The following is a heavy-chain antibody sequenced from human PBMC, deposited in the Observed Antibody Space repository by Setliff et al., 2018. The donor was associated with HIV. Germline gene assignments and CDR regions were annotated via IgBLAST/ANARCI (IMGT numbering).Heavy chain of an antibody. CDR1: GFTFSDYA. CDR2: ISSGGEIM. Sequence: PGGSLRLSCAASGFTFSDYAMSWVRQAPGKGLEWVSAISSGGEIMFYADSVKGRFTISRDNSKNTLYLQMISLRVDDTAVYYCAKSKITSQYDALDIWGQGTMVTVSS. V-gene: IGHV3-23*01. D-gene: IGHD2-2*01. CDR3: AKSKITSQYDALDI. J-gene: IGHJ3*02.